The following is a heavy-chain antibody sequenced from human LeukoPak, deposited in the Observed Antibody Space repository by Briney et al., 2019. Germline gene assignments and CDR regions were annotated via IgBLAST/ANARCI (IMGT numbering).Heavy chain of an antibody. D-gene: IGHD5-12*01. CDR2: FDPEDGET. V-gene: IGHV1-24*01. CDR1: GYTLTELS. J-gene: IGHJ5*02. CDR3: ATDGGYSGYDWEGHWFDP. Sequence: GASVKVSCKVSGYTLTELSMHWVRQAPGKGLEWMGGFDPEDGETIYAQKFQGRVTMTEDTSTDTAYMELSSLRSEDTAVYYCATDGGYSGYDWEGHWFDPWGQGTLVTVSS.